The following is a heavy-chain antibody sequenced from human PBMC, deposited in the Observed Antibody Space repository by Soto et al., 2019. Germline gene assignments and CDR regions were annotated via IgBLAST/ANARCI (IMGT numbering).Heavy chain of an antibody. J-gene: IGHJ6*02. CDR1: GGSFSGYY. CDR2: INHSGST. V-gene: IGHV4-34*01. Sequence: KTSETLSLTCAVYGGSFSGYYWSWIRQPPGKGLEWIGEINHSGSTNYNPSLKSRVTISVDTSKNQFSLKLSSVTAADTAVYYCASSSWYYYYYGMDVWGQGTTVTVSS. D-gene: IGHD6-13*01. CDR3: ASSSWYYYYYGMDV.